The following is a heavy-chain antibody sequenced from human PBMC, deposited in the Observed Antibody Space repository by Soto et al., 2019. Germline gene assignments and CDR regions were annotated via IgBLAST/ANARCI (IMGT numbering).Heavy chain of an antibody. V-gene: IGHV1-69*01. CDR1: GGTFSSYA. Sequence: QVQLVQSGAEVKKPGSSVKVSCKASGGTFSSYAISWVRQAPGQGLEWMGGIIPISRTANYAQKFQGRVTITADESTSTAYMELSSLRSEDTAVYYCARSQGSSTSLEIYYYYYYGMDVWGQGTTVTGSS. J-gene: IGHJ6*02. CDR2: IIPISRTA. D-gene: IGHD2-2*01. CDR3: ARSQGSSTSLEIYYYYYYGMDV.